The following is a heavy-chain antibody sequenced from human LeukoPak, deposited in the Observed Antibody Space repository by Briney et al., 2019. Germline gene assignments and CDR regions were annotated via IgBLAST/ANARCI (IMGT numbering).Heavy chain of an antibody. CDR3: VKDPFFYYGSDV. CDR1: GFTFGTYS. J-gene: IGHJ6*02. D-gene: IGHD3-3*02. V-gene: IGHV3-64D*09. Sequence: GGSLRLSCSASGFTFGTYSMHWLHQTPGKGLEFGSPIHHDGSGTFYADSVKGRFIISRDNSKNTLYLQMSSLRAEDTAVYYCVKDPFFYYGSDVWGQGTTVTVSS. CDR2: IHHDGSGT.